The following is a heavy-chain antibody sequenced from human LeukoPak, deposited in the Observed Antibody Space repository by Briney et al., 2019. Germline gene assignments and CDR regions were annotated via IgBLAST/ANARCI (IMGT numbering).Heavy chain of an antibody. V-gene: IGHV3-30-3*01. Sequence: PGRSLRLSCAASGFTFSSYAMHWVRQAPGKGLEWVAVISYDGSNKYYADSVKGRFTISRDNSKNTLYLQMNSLRAEDTAVYYCATDGRSSGWYGFDYWGQGILVTVSS. J-gene: IGHJ4*02. CDR3: ATDGRSSGWYGFDY. CDR2: ISYDGSNK. CDR1: GFTFSSYA. D-gene: IGHD6-19*01.